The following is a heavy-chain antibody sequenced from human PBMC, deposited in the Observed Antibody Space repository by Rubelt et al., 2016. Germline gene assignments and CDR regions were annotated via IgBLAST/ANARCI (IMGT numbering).Heavy chain of an antibody. V-gene: IGHV3-11*01. CDR1: GFTVSSNY. CDR2: ISSSGSTI. CDR3: ARGVRGITDY. J-gene: IGHJ4*02. D-gene: IGHD3-16*01. Sequence: ASGFTVSSNYMSWVRQAPGKGLEWVSYISSSGSTIYYADSVKGRFTISRDNAKNSLYLQMNSLRAEDTAVYYCARGVRGITDYWGQGTLVTVSS.